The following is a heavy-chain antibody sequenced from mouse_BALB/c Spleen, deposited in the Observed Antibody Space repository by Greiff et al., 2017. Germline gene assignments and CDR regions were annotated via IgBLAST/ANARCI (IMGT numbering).Heavy chain of an antibody. CDR2: IRNKANGYTT. J-gene: IGHJ4*01. CDR1: GFTFTDYY. Sequence: EVKLVESGGGLVQPGGSLRLSCATSGFTFTDYYMSWVRQPPGKALEWLGFIRNKANGYTTEYSASVKGRFTISRDNSQSILYLQMNTLRAEDSATYYCAREYGNLWGQGTSVTVSS. CDR3: AREYGNL. V-gene: IGHV7-3*02. D-gene: IGHD2-1*01.